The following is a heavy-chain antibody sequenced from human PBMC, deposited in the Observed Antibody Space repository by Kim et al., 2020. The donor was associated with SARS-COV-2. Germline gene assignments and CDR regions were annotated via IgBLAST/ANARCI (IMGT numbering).Heavy chain of an antibody. CDR2: ISYDGSNK. J-gene: IGHJ6*02. Sequence: GGSLRLSCAVSGFTFSSYSMHWVRQAPGRGLEWVAVISYDGSNKYYADSVKGRFTISRDNSKNTLYLQMNSLRAEDTAVYYCARVAKDCSSTSCYSGWGYYYCGMDVWGHGTTVTVSS. V-gene: IGHV3-30*04. CDR3: ARVAKDCSSTSCYSGWGYYYCGMDV. D-gene: IGHD2-2*01. CDR1: GFTFSSYS.